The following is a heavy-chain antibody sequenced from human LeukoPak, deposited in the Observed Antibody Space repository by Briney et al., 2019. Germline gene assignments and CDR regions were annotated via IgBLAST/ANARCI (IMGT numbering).Heavy chain of an antibody. J-gene: IGHJ4*02. CDR3: ARSGYYDILSGYLYFFDY. CDR1: GGSISDTTYF. V-gene: IGHV4-39*01. Sequence: SETLSLTCSVSGGSISDTTYFWGWIRQPPGKGLEWIGSIYSSGSTYYNPSLKSRVTVSIDTSRSQFSLKLTSAAAAETAVYYCARSGYYDILSGYLYFFDYWGQGTLVTVSS. CDR2: IYSSGST. D-gene: IGHD3-9*01.